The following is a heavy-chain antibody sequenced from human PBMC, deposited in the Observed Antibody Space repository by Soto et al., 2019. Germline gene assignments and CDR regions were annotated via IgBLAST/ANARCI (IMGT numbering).Heavy chain of an antibody. Sequence: VHLSESGGALVQPGGSLRLSCAASGFTFRVYAMSWFRQAPGGGLERVSAIGGTGNTTYYADSVKGRFTIARDNSRDTLYLQMTSLRVEYTAVYYCARIRQLLFVSWGQGTLVSVSS. CDR2: IGGTGNTT. CDR1: GFTFRVYA. CDR3: ARIRQLLFVS. J-gene: IGHJ4*02. D-gene: IGHD2-2*01. V-gene: IGHV3-23*01.